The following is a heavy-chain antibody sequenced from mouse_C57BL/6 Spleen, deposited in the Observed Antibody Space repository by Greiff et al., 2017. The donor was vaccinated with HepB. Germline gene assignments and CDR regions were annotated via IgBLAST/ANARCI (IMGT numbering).Heavy chain of an antibody. Sequence: EVKLVESGGDLVKPGGSLKLSCAASGFTFSSYGMSWVRQTPDKRLEWVATISSGGSYTYYPDSVKGRFTISRDNAKTTLYLQMSSLKSEDTALYYCARRELYYFDYWGQGTTLTVSS. D-gene: IGHD4-1*01. J-gene: IGHJ2*01. CDR1: GFTFSSYG. V-gene: IGHV5-6*02. CDR3: ARRELYYFDY. CDR2: ISSGGSYT.